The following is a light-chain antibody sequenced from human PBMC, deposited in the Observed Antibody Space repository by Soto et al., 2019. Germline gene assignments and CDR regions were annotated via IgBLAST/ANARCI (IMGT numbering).Light chain of an antibody. CDR2: DAS. CDR1: QSISSW. CDR3: QQYENYWT. J-gene: IGKJ1*01. Sequence: DIQMTQSPSTLSSXAXXXXTXXFRASQSISSWLAWYQHKPGKAPKLLIYDASNLDSGVPSRFSGSGSGTEFSLTISNLQPDDCATYYCQQYENYWTFGQGTKVDI. V-gene: IGKV1-5*01.